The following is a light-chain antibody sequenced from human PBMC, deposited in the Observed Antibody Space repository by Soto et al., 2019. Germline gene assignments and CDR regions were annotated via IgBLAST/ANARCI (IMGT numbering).Light chain of an antibody. CDR3: QQYNSYST. V-gene: IGKV1-5*03. CDR2: KAS. Sequence: DIQMTQSTSTLSAYVGDRVTITCRASQSISSWLAWYQQKPGKAPKLLIYKASSLESGVPSRFSGSGSGTEFTLTISSLQPDDFATYYCQQYNSYSTFGQGTKVDIK. J-gene: IGKJ1*01. CDR1: QSISSW.